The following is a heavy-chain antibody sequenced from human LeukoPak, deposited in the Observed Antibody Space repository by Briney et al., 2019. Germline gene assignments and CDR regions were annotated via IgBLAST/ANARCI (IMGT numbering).Heavy chain of an antibody. CDR2: IGSTSSYI. CDR3: ARGARSGWYGPDN. J-gene: IGHJ4*02. V-gene: IGHV3-21*01. Sequence: GGSLRLSCAASGFTFNTYSMNWVRQAPGKGLEWVSYIGSTSSYIYYADSVKGRFTISRDNAKNSLYLQMNSLRVEDTAVYYCARGARSGWYGPDNWGQGTLVTVSS. D-gene: IGHD6-19*01. CDR1: GFTFNTYS.